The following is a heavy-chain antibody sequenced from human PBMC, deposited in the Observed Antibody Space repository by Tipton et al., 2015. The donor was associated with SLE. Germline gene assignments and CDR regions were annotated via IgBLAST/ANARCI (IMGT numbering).Heavy chain of an antibody. CDR3: ARALGLNGSYYLLDS. D-gene: IGHD4-23*01. CDR1: AYRFASYW. J-gene: IGHJ5*01. Sequence: QLVQSGAEVKTPGESLKISCKGSAYRFASYWIGWVRQMPGKGLEWMGIIYPGNSDTRYSQSFQGQVTISADRSINTAYVQWSNLKASDTAMYYCARALGLNGSYYLLDSWGQGTLVTVSS. CDR2: IYPGNSDT. V-gene: IGHV5-51*03.